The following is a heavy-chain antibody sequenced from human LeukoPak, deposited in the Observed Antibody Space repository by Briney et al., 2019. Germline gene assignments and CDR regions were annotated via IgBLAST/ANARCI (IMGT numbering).Heavy chain of an antibody. CDR2: ISSSSSYI. CDR3: ARDLSSSHQD. CDR1: GFTFSSYS. V-gene: IGHV3-21*01. J-gene: IGHJ4*02. D-gene: IGHD2-2*01. Sequence: GGSLRLSCAASGFTFSSYSMNWVRQAPGKGLEWVSSISSSSSYIYYADPVKGRLTVSRDNAKNSLYLQMNSLRAEDTAVYYCARDLSSSHQDWGQGTLVTVSS.